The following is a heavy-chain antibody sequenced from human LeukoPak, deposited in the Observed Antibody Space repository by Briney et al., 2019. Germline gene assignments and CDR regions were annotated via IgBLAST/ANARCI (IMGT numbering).Heavy chain of an antibody. J-gene: IGHJ3*02. CDR3: ARDKGVVVVAATTNDAFDI. CDR1: GYTFTSYD. Sequence: ASVKVSCKASGYTFTSYDINWVRQATGQGLEWMGWMNPNSGNTGYAQKFQGRVTMTRNTSISTAYMELSSLRSEDTAVYCCARDKGVVVVAATTNDAFDIWGQGTMVTVSS. V-gene: IGHV1-8*01. D-gene: IGHD2-15*01. CDR2: MNPNSGNT.